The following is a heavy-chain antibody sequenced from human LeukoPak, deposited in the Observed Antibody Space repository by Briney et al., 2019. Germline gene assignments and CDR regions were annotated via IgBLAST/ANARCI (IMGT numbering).Heavy chain of an antibody. Sequence: GGSLRLSCAASGFTFSSYAMSWVRQAPGKGLEWVSAISGSGGSTYYADSVKGRFTISRDNSKNTLYLQMNSLRAEDTAVYYCARVGPVRGVLSPDVWGKGTTVTVSS. V-gene: IGHV3-23*01. CDR1: GFTFSSYA. CDR2: ISGSGGST. J-gene: IGHJ6*04. CDR3: ARVGPVRGVLSPDV. D-gene: IGHD3-10*01.